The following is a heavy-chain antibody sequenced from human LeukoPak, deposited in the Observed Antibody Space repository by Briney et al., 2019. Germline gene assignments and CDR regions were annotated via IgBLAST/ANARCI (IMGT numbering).Heavy chain of an antibody. J-gene: IGHJ3*01. V-gene: IGHV3-21*04. CDR1: GFTFSNYN. CDR2: ISSSSSYI. D-gene: IGHD2-2*03. CDR3: AKAIHYLDRWDAFDV. Sequence: KSGGSLRLSCAASGFTFSNYNMNWVRQAPGKGLEWVSSISSSSSYIYYADSVKGRFTISRDSSEDTLDLQMDSLRAEDTAIYYCAKAIHYLDRWDAFDVWGRGTMVIVSS.